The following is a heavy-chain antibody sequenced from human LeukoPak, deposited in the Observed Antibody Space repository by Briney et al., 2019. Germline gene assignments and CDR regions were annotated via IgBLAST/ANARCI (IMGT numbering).Heavy chain of an antibody. CDR1: GGSFSGYY. J-gene: IGHJ4*02. CDR2: MNHSGST. V-gene: IGHV4-34*01. Sequence: PSXTLSLTCAVYGGSFSGYYWSWIRQPPGKGVEWIGEMNHSGSTNYNPSLKSRVTISVDTSKNQFSLKLSSVTAADTAVYYCARGRYGAYDYWGQGTLVTVSS. D-gene: IGHD1-1*01. CDR3: ARGRYGAYDY.